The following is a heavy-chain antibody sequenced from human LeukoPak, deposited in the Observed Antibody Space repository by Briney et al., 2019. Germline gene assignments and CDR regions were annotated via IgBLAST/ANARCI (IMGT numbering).Heavy chain of an antibody. D-gene: IGHD6-19*01. J-gene: IGHJ4*02. CDR2: ISGTGQST. V-gene: IGHV3-23*01. CDR3: AKGKSSSVWNYFDY. Sequence: LTGGSLRLSCAAPGFAFSTYAVNWVRQAPGKGLAWLSGISGTGQSTHYADSVRGRFTISRDNSENTVNLQMNSLRGEDTALYYCAKGKSSSVWNYFDYWGQGTLVTVSS. CDR1: GFAFSTYA.